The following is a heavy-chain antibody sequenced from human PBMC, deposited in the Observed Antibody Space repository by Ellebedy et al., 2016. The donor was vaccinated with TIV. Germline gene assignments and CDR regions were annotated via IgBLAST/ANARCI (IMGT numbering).Heavy chain of an antibody. CDR1: GYTFTNYD. CDR2: MNPNSGNT. V-gene: IGHV1-8*01. CDR3: ARGRRNWFDP. Sequence: ASVKVSXXASGYTFTNYDINWVRQATGQGLEWMGWMNPNSGNTGYAQKFQGRVTMTRNTSISTACMELSSLRSEDTAVYYCARGRRNWFDPWGQGTLVTVSS. J-gene: IGHJ5*02.